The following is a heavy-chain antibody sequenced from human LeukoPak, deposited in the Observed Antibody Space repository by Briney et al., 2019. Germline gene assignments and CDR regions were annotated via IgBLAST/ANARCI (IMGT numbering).Heavy chain of an antibody. Sequence: ASVKVSCKASGYTFTAYYTHWVRQAPGQGLELMGRINPNSGGTNYAQKFQGRGIMTRDTTSGTAYMELNSLRSDDPAVYYCASDPGSSGDYWGQGTLVTVSS. CDR3: ASDPGSSGDY. CDR1: GYTFTAYY. V-gene: IGHV1-2*06. J-gene: IGHJ4*02. CDR2: INPNSGGT. D-gene: IGHD6-25*01.